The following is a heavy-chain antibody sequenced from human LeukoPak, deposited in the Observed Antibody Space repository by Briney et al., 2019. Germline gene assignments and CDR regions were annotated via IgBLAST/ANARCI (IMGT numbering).Heavy chain of an antibody. CDR2: ISAYNGNT. D-gene: IGHD6-13*01. V-gene: IGHV1-18*01. J-gene: IGHJ2*01. CDR3: AREGSSSWATWYFDL. CDR1: GYTFTSYG. Sequence: ASVKVSCKASGYTFTSYGISWVRQAPGQGLEWMGWISAYNGNTNYAQKLQGRVTMTTDTSTSTAYMELRSLRSDDTAVYYCAREGSSSWATWYFDLWGRGTLVTVSS.